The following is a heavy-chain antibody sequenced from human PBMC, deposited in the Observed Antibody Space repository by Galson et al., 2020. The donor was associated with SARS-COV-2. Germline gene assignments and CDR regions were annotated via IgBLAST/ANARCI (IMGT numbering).Heavy chain of an antibody. D-gene: IGHD3-22*01. CDR2: ISYDGSNK. Sequence: GESLKISCAASGFTFSSYGMHWVRQAPGKGLEWVAVISYDGSNKYYADSVKGRFTISRDNSKNTLYLQMNSLRAEDTAVYYCAKDGFYYDSSGYYHAPYYYYGMDVWGQGTTVTVSS. V-gene: IGHV3-30*18. J-gene: IGHJ6*02. CDR1: GFTFSSYG. CDR3: AKDGFYYDSSGYYHAPYYYYGMDV.